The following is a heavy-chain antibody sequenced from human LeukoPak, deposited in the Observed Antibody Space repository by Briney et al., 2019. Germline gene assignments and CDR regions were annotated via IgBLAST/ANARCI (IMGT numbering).Heavy chain of an antibody. D-gene: IGHD6-6*01. CDR3: AKDRTYSSSSFDY. Sequence: GSLRLPCAASEFTFSSYGMSWVRQAPGKGLEWVSAISGSGGSTYYADSVKGRFTISRDNSKNTLYLQMNSLRAEDTAVYYCAKDRTYSSSSFDYWGQGTLVTVSS. CDR2: ISGSGGST. J-gene: IGHJ4*02. CDR1: EFTFSSYG. V-gene: IGHV3-23*01.